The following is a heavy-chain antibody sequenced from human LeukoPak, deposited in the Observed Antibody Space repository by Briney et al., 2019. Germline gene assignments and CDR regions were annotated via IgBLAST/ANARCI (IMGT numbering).Heavy chain of an antibody. Sequence: GGSLRLSCAASGFTFSSYAMHWVRQAPGKGLEWVAVISYDGSNKYYADSVKGRFTISRDNSKNTLYLQMSSLRAEDTAVYYCARAKYYYDSSGYFGYWGRGTLVTVSS. D-gene: IGHD3-22*01. CDR3: ARAKYYYDSSGYFGY. V-gene: IGHV3-30*15. J-gene: IGHJ4*02. CDR1: GFTFSSYA. CDR2: ISYDGSNK.